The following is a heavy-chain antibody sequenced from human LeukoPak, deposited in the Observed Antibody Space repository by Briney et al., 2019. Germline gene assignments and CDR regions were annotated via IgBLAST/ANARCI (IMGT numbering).Heavy chain of an antibody. J-gene: IGHJ4*02. Sequence: SETLPLTCTVSGGSISSSSYYWGWIRQPPGKGLEWIGSIYYSGSTYYNPSLKSRVTISVDTSKNQFSLKLSSVTAADTAVYYCARLSSSSSTALDYWGQGTLVTVSS. CDR1: GGSISSSSYY. V-gene: IGHV4-39*01. D-gene: IGHD6-6*01. CDR3: ARLSSSSSTALDY. CDR2: IYYSGST.